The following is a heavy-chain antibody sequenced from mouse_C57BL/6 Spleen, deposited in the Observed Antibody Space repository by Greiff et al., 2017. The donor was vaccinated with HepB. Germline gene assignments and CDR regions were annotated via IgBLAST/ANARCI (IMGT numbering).Heavy chain of an antibody. CDR2: ISYDGSN. D-gene: IGHD2-4*01. J-gene: IGHJ3*01. Sequence: DVKLQESGPGLVKPSQSLSLTCSVTGYSITSGYYWNWIRQFPGNKLEWMGYISYDGSNNYNPSLKNRISITRDTSKNQFFLKLNSVTTEDTATYYCAREYDYDGTWFAYWGQGTLVTVSA. CDR3: AREYDYDGTWFAY. CDR1: GYSITSGYY. V-gene: IGHV3-6*01.